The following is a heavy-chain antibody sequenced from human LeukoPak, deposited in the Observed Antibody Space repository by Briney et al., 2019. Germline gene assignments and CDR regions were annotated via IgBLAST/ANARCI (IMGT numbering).Heavy chain of an antibody. CDR3: AREHYCSSTSCYFNWFDP. Sequence: ASVKVSCKASGYTFTSYGISWVRQAPGQGLERMGWISGYNGNTNYAQKLQGRVTMTTDTSTSTAYMELRSLRSDDTAVYYCAREHYCSSTSCYFNWFDPWGQGTLVTVSS. D-gene: IGHD2-2*01. CDR2: ISGYNGNT. V-gene: IGHV1-18*01. CDR1: GYTFTSYG. J-gene: IGHJ5*02.